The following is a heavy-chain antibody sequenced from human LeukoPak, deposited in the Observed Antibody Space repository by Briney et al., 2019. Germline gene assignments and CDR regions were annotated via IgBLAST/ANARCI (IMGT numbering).Heavy chain of an antibody. Sequence: PGGSLRLSCAASGFTFSSYSMNWVRQGPGKGLEWVSSISSSSSYISYADSVKGRFTISTDNAKNSLYLQMNSLRAEDTAVYYCARDRGYYGSGSYDFDYWGQGTLVTVSS. D-gene: IGHD3-10*01. CDR3: ARDRGYYGSGSYDFDY. CDR1: GFTFSSYS. V-gene: IGHV3-21*01. CDR2: ISSSSSYI. J-gene: IGHJ4*02.